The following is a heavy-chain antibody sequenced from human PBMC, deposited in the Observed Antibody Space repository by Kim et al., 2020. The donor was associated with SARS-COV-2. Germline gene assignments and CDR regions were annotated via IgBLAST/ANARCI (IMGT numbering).Heavy chain of an antibody. J-gene: IGHJ3*02. D-gene: IGHD6-19*01. V-gene: IGHV3-30*01. Sequence: ADSVKGRFTISRDNSKNTLYLQMNSLRAEDTAVYYCASNHPNTGLGAFDIWGQGTMVTVSS. CDR3: ASNHPNTGLGAFDI.